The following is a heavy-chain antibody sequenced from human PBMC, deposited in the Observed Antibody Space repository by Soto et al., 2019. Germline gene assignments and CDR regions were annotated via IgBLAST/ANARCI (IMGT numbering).Heavy chain of an antibody. J-gene: IGHJ4*02. Sequence: GGSLRLSCAASGFTFSSYAMGWVRQSPGGGLEWVSAISGSGGNTYYPDSVKGRFTISRDNSESTLYLQMNSLRAEDTALYYRAKVPNSGSYFYFDYWGLGTLVTVSS. V-gene: IGHV3-23*01. D-gene: IGHD1-26*01. CDR1: GFTFSSYA. CDR2: ISGSGGNT. CDR3: AKVPNSGSYFYFDY.